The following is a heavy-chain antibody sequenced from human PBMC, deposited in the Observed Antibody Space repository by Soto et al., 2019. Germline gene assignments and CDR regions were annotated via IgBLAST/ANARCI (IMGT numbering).Heavy chain of an antibody. J-gene: IGHJ4*02. V-gene: IGHV5-51*01. Sequence: GESLKISCKGSGYSFTSYWIGWVRRMPGKGLEWMGIIYPGGSGTRYSPSFQGQVTISADESITTAYLQWSSLKASDTAIYYCARLFCSSGSCYIGFDYWGQGTLVTVSS. CDR1: GYSFTSYW. D-gene: IGHD2-15*01. CDR2: IYPGGSGT. CDR3: ARLFCSSGSCYIGFDY.